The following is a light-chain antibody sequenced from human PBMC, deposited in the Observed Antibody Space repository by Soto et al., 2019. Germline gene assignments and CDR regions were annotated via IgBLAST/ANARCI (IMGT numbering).Light chain of an antibody. CDR2: DAS. CDR3: QQRSNWPSLT. J-gene: IGKJ4*01. V-gene: IGKV3-11*01. Sequence: EIVLTQSPGTLSLSPWERATLSCRASQSVSSYLAWYQQKPGQAPRLLIYDASNRATGIPARFSGSGSGTDFTLTISSLEPGDFAVYYCQQRSNWPSLTFGGGTKVDIK. CDR1: QSVSSY.